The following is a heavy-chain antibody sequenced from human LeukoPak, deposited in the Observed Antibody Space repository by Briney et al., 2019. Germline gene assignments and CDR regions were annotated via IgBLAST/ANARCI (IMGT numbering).Heavy chain of an antibody. V-gene: IGHV3-7*01. CDR3: ARWRGSTSERSDY. CDR2: IKQDGSAK. Sequence: GGSLRLSCTASGFTFSDYWMTWVRQAPGKGLEWVANIKQDGSAKYYVDSVKGRFTISRDNAKNSLYLQMDSLRVEDTATYYCARWRGSTSERSDYWGQGTLVAVSS. J-gene: IGHJ4*02. CDR1: GFTFSDYW. D-gene: IGHD2-2*01.